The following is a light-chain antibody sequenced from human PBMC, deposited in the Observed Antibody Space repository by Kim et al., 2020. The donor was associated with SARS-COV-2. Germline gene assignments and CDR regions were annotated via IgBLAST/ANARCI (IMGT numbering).Light chain of an antibody. V-gene: IGKV1-27*01. Sequence: ASVGDEVTITCRAIQDISHYLAWYQQQPGKVPKLLIYAASTLQSGVPSRFSGSASGTDFSLTISSLQPEDVSAYYCRRYIRAPWTFGQGTKVDIK. CDR1: QDISHY. CDR3: RRYIRAPWT. J-gene: IGKJ1*01. CDR2: AAS.